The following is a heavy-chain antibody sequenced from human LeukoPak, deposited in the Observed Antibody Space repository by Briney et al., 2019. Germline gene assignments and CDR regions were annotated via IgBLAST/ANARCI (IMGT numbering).Heavy chain of an antibody. CDR2: FDPEDGET. J-gene: IGHJ4*02. D-gene: IGHD6-19*01. V-gene: IGHV1-24*01. Sequence: ASVTVSCTVYGYTLSELFMHWVRQAPGKGLEWMGGFDPEDGETIYAQKFQGRVTMTEDTSTDTAYMELSSLRSEDTAIYYCATESRPYSSVVDYWGQGTLVTVSS. CDR1: GYTLSELF. CDR3: ATESRPYSSVVDY.